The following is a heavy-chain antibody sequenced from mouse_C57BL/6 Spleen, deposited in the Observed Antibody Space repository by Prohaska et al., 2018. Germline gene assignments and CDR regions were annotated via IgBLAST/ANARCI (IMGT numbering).Heavy chain of an antibody. CDR3: ARERDYYAIDC. Sequence: QAYLQQSGAELVRPGASVKMSCKASGYTFTSYNMHWVKQTPRQGLEWIGAIYPGNGDTSYNQEFNGKATRTVDKSSSTAYMQLSILTSEDSAVYFCARERDYYAIDCWGQGSSVTVSS. CDR2: IYPGNGDT. CDR1: GYTFTSYN. V-gene: IGHV1-12*01. J-gene: IGHJ4*01.